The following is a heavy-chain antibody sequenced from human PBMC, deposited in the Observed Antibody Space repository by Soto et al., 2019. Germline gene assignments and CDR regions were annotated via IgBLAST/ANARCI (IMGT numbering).Heavy chain of an antibody. D-gene: IGHD3-3*01. J-gene: IGHJ6*03. CDR2: INSGGSST. CDR1: GFTFSSYW. CDR3: AKDLKGDFWSGNYYYYYMDV. V-gene: IGHV3-74*01. Sequence: GGSLRLSCAASGFTFSSYWMHWVRQAPGKGLVWVSRINSGGSSTSYADSVKGRFTISRDNSKNTLYLQMNSLRAEDTAVYYCAKDLKGDFWSGNYYYYYMDVWGKGTTVTVSS.